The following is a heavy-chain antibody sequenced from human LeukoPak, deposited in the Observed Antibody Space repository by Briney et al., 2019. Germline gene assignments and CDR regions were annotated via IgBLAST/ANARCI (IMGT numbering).Heavy chain of an antibody. CDR1: GYTFRGNY. CDR2: IDANNGDT. Sequence: GASVKISCKASGYTFRGNYIHWLRHAPGQGLVWIGWIDANNGDTKSAQKFQGRVTMSRDTSISTAYMDLSSLSPDDAAVYYCARDPSSVTLYFFDYWGQGTLVTVSS. V-gene: IGHV1-2*02. CDR3: ARDPSSVTLYFFDY. D-gene: IGHD4-11*01. J-gene: IGHJ4*02.